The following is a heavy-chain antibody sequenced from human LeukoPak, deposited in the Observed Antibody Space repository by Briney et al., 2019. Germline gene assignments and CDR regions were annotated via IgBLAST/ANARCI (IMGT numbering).Heavy chain of an antibody. V-gene: IGHV3-30-3*01. Sequence: PGGSLRLSCAASGFTLSSFAMHWVRQAPGKGLEWVAVISYDGSNKYYADSVKGRFTISRDNSKNTLYLQMNSLRAEDTAVYYCARDIVVVVWYYGMDVWGQGTTVTVSS. CDR3: ARDIVVVVWYYGMDV. J-gene: IGHJ6*02. D-gene: IGHD2-15*01. CDR2: ISYDGSNK. CDR1: GFTLSSFA.